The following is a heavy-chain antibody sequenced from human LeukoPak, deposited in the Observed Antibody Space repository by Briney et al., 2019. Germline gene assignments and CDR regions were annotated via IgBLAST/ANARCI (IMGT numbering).Heavy chain of an antibody. J-gene: IGHJ5*02. V-gene: IGHV4-61*01. CDR3: ARRPSTYYYDSSGYYSPWFDP. CDR1: GGSVRTGSYY. CDR2: LYYKGTN. Sequence: PSETLSLTCTVSGGSVRTGSYYWSWIRQPPGKDLEWIGCLYYKGTNNYNPSLKSRVTISVDTSKNQFSLKLSSVTAADTAVYYCARRPSTYYYDSSGYYSPWFDPWGQGTLVTVSS. D-gene: IGHD3-22*01.